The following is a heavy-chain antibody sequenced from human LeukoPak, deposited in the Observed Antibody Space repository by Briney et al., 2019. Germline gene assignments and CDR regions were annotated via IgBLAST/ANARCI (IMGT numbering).Heavy chain of an antibody. CDR1: GFTFSSYS. J-gene: IGHJ4*02. D-gene: IGHD2-21*01. Sequence: GGSLRLSCAASGFTFSSYSMNWVRQAPGKGLEWVSSISSSTYIYYADSVKGRFTLSRDNAKNSLYLQVNSLRAEDTAVYYCARDETYCGADCSLDYWGQGTLVTVSS. CDR3: ARDETYCGADCSLDY. CDR2: ISSSTYI. V-gene: IGHV3-21*01.